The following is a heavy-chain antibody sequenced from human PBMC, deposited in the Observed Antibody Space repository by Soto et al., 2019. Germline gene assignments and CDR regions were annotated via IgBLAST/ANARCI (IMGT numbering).Heavy chain of an antibody. CDR2: IIPIFGTA. D-gene: IGHD2-2*01. J-gene: IGHJ5*02. CDR3: AREAASQPS. Sequence: QVQLVQSGAEVKKPGSSVKVSCKASGGTFSSYAISWVRQAPGQGIEWMGGIIPIFGTANYAQEFQGRVTMTADESTSTAYVELSSLRSEDTAVCYSAREAASQPSWGQGTLVTVSS. V-gene: IGHV1-69*12. CDR1: GGTFSSYA.